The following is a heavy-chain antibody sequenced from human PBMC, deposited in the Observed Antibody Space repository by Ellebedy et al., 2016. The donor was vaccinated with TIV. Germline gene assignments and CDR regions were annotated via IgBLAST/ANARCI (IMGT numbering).Heavy chain of an antibody. CDR2: ISYDGSNQ. D-gene: IGHD6-13*01. J-gene: IGHJ5*02. CDR1: GLTFSNYA. Sequence: GESLKISCAASGLTFSNYAMHWARQAPGKGLEWVAAISYDGSNQYYADPVQGRFTVSRDDSQNTLWLHMCSLSADDMAIYYCARLPTVRIARDVGVAWFGPWGQGTLVSVSS. V-gene: IGHV3-30*03. CDR3: ARLPTVRIARDVGVAWFGP.